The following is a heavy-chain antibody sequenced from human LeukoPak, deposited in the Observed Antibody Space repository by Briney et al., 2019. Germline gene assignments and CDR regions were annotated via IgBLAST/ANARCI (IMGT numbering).Heavy chain of an antibody. CDR1: DYSISSSYY. CDR3: ARRPFDY. Sequence: PSETLSLTCTVSDYSISSSYYWGWIRQPPGKGLEWFGIIYHSGSTYYNPSLKSRVTISVDTSKNQFSLKLSSVTAADTAVYYCARRPFDYWGQGTLVTVSS. V-gene: IGHV4-38-2*02. CDR2: IYHSGST. J-gene: IGHJ4*02. D-gene: IGHD6-6*01.